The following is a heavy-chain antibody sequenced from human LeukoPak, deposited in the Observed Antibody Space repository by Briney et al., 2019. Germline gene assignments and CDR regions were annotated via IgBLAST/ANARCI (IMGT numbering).Heavy chain of an antibody. CDR1: GYTFTVYY. CDR2: INPNTGGP. Sequence: ASVTVSFKASGYTFTVYYIHWVRQAPGQGGEGMGWINPNTGGPNYAQNFQGRVTITRETDITTAYMEFSRLTSDDPAVYYCARGAPLSQIYYFYFYMAVWGKGTTVTLSS. D-gene: IGHD2-2*01. J-gene: IGHJ6*03. V-gene: IGHV1-2*02. CDR3: ARGAPLSQIYYFYFYMAV.